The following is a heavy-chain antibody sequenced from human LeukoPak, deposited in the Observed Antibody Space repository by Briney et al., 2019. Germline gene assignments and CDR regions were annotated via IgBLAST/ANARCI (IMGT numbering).Heavy chain of an antibody. CDR2: ISYDGRNK. CDR1: GFTFSNYG. J-gene: IGHJ4*02. CDR3: ARDPGYDYGYDY. D-gene: IGHD5-18*01. V-gene: IGHV3-30*03. Sequence: GGSLRLSCAASGFTFSNYGIHWVRQAPGKGLEWVAVISYDGRNKYYADSVKGRFTISRDNSKNTLYLQMSSLRAEDTAVYYCARDPGYDYGYDYWGQGTLVTVSS.